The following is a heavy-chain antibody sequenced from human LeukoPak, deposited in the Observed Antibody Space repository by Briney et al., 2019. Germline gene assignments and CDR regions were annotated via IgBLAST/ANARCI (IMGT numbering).Heavy chain of an antibody. CDR3: ARPYSSSDWYFDL. V-gene: IGHV4-31*03. CDR1: GGSISSGGYY. D-gene: IGHD6-6*01. CDR2: IYYSGST. Sequence: PSETLSLTCTVSGGSISSGGYYWSWIRQHPGKGLEWIGYIYYSGSTYYNPSLKSRVTISIDTSKNQFSLKLSSVTAADTAVYYCARPYSSSDWYFDLWGRGTLVTVSS. J-gene: IGHJ2*01.